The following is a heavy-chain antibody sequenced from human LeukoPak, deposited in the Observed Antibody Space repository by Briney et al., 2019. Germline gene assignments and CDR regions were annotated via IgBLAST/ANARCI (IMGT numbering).Heavy chain of an antibody. V-gene: IGHV3-30-3*01. Sequence: GRPLRLSCAASGFTFVNYGFHWVRQAPMKALEWVAFISYNGHQKYGDSVKGRFIISRDNSKSTLYLQMNGLRPEDTALYYCARDPLDISRWGNAFDIWGQGTIVTVSS. CDR1: GFTFVNYG. CDR3: ARDPLDISRWGNAFDI. D-gene: IGHD2-2*03. J-gene: IGHJ3*02. CDR2: ISYNGHQ.